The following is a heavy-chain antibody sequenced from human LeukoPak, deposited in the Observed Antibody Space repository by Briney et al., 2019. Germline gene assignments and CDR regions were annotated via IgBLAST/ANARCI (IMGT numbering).Heavy chain of an antibody. Sequence: SETLSLTCAVYGGSFSGYYWSWIRQPPGKGLEWIGEINHNGSTNYNPSLKSRVTISVDTSKNPFSLKLSSVTAADTAVYSCAGWGYCSGGSCCFEGRYVDYWGQGTLVTVSS. CDR1: GGSFSGYY. CDR2: INHNGST. CDR3: AGWGYCSGGSCCFEGRYVDY. D-gene: IGHD2-15*01. J-gene: IGHJ4*02. V-gene: IGHV4-34*01.